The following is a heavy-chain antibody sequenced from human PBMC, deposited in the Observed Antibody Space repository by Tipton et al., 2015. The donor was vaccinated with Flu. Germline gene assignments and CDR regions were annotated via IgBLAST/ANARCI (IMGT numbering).Heavy chain of an antibody. V-gene: IGHV3-7*01. CDR1: GFTFSTFW. Sequence: SLRLSCAASGFTFSTFWMSWVRQAPGKGLEWVANINQDGSEKYYVDSVKGRFTLSRDNGKNSLYLQMNSLRVEDTAVYYCVRAIAAAGSRWGQGTLVTVSS. CDR2: INQDGSEK. CDR3: VRAIAAAGSR. J-gene: IGHJ4*02. D-gene: IGHD6-13*01.